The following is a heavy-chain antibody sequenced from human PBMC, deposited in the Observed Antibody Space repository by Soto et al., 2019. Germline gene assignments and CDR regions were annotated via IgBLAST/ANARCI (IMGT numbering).Heavy chain of an antibody. CDR1: GYTLTNYG. V-gene: IGHV1-18*01. CDR2: ISAYNGNT. Sequence: ASVKVSCKASGYTLTNYGISWVRQAPGQGLEWMGWISAYNGNTKYAQKLQGRVTVTTDTSTSTAYMELRSLRSDDTAVYYCARGVGSGSYYNQYNWFDPWGQGTLVTVSS. J-gene: IGHJ5*02. D-gene: IGHD3-10*01. CDR3: ARGVGSGSYYNQYNWFDP.